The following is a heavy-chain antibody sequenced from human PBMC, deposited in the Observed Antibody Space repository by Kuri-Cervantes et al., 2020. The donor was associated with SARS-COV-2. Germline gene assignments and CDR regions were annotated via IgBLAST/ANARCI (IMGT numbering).Heavy chain of an antibody. CDR2: IHASGSA. Sequence: SQTLSLTCGVSGGTITSDGYSWSWIRQPPGKGLEFIGFIHASGSAYYNPPLQSRVTISVDRSKTQFSPTVTSVTAADTAVYYCTRGGCLEYYDFCPYYSYGMDVWGQGTTVTVSS. J-gene: IGHJ6*02. CDR1: GGTITSDGYS. D-gene: IGHD3-3*01. V-gene: IGHV4-30-2*01. CDR3: TRGGCLEYYDFCPYYSYGMDV.